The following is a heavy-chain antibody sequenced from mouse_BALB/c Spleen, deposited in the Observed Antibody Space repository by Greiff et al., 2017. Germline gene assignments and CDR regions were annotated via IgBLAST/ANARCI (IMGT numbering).Heavy chain of an antibody. D-gene: IGHD2-10*02. CDR2: IWSGGST. V-gene: IGHV2-2*02. CDR1: GFSLTSYG. J-gene: IGHJ3*01. Sequence: VKLVESGPGLVQPSQSLSITCTVSGFSLTSYGVHWVRQSPGKGLEWLGVIWSGGSTDYNAAFISRLSISKDNSKSQVFFKMNSLQANDTAIYYCARSPYGNPWFAYWGQGTLVTVSA. CDR3: ARSPYGNPWFAY.